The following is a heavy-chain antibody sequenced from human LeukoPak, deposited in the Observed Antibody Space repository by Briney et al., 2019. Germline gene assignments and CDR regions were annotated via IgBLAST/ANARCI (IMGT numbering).Heavy chain of an antibody. D-gene: IGHD6-6*01. CDR1: GFTFSSYA. Sequence: GGSLRLSCAASGFTFSSYAMHWVRQAPGKGLEWVAVISYDGSNKYYADSVKGRFTISRDNSKNSLYLQMNSLRAEDTALYHCARQGLEGIAARTNWFDPWGQGTLVTVSS. J-gene: IGHJ5*02. CDR3: ARQGLEGIAARTNWFDP. CDR2: ISYDGSNK. V-gene: IGHV3-30-3*01.